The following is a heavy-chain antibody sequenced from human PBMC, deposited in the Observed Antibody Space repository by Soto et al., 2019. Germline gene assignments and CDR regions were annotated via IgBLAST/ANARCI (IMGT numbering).Heavy chain of an antibody. J-gene: IGHJ4*02. CDR2: ISFSDVNR. D-gene: IGHD3-10*01. CDR3: AKVGSGSYSAHS. CDR1: GFTFSSYA. V-gene: IGHV3-23*01. Sequence: EVQLLESGGGLVQPGGSLRLSCAASGFTFSSYAMNWVRQAPGKGLEWVSTISFSDVNRHYADSVKGRFTISRDNSKNTLYLQMNSLRAEDTAIYYCAKVGSGSYSAHSWGQGTLVTVSS.